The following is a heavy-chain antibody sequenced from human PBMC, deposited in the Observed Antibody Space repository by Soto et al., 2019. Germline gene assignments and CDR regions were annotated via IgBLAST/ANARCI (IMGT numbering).Heavy chain of an antibody. V-gene: IGHV1-18*01. Sequence: QVHLVQSGAEVKKPGASVKVSCQGSGYAFTTYGITWVRQAPGQGLEWMGWISAHNGNTNYAQKLQGRVTVTRATSTSTAYMELRSLRYGDTAVYYCARGRYGDYWGQGALVTVSS. D-gene: IGHD1-1*01. CDR1: GYAFTTYG. CDR3: ARGRYGDY. CDR2: ISAHNGNT. J-gene: IGHJ4*02.